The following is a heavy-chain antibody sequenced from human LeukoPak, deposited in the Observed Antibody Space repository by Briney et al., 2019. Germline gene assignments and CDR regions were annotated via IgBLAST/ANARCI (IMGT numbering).Heavy chain of an antibody. J-gene: IGHJ4*02. V-gene: IGHV3-66*01. CDR3: RRYCSGGSCPRNYFDY. CDR2: IYSGGST. Sequence: GGSLRLSCAASGFTVSSNYMSWVRQAPGKGLEWVSVIYSGGSTYYADSVKGRFTISRDNSKNTLYLQMNSLRAEDTAVYYCRRYCSGGSCPRNYFDYWGQGTLVTVSS. D-gene: IGHD2-15*01. CDR1: GFTVSSNY.